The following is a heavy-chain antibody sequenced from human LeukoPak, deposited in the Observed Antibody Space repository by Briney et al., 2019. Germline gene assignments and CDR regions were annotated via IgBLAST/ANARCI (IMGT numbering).Heavy chain of an antibody. D-gene: IGHD2-15*01. Sequence: SETLSLTCTVSGDSITGYYWGWIRQPPGKGLEWIGNIYYTGNTYYNPSLKSRVTISVDTSKNQFSLKLSSVTAADTAVYYCARCQLGYCSGGSCSPDAFDIWGQGTMVTVSS. V-gene: IGHV4-59*01. CDR2: IYYTGNT. CDR3: ARCQLGYCSGGSCSPDAFDI. J-gene: IGHJ3*02. CDR1: GDSITGYY.